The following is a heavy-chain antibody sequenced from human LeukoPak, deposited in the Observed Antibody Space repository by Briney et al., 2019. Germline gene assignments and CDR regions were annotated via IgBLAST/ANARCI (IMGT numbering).Heavy chain of an antibody. J-gene: IGHJ6*04. Sequence: SETLSLTCLVSGGSISSGGYYWSWIRQHPGKGLEWLGHIFHSGNTYYNPSLRSRLTISVDTSKNQFSLKLSSVTAADTAVYYCARHTTGTRKGDVWGKGTTVTVSS. V-gene: IGHV4-31*03. CDR1: GGSISSGGYY. CDR2: IFHSGNT. D-gene: IGHD1-1*01. CDR3: ARHTTGTRKGDV.